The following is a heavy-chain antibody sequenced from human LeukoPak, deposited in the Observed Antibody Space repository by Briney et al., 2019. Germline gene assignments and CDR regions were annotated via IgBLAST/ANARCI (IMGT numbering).Heavy chain of an antibody. Sequence: ASVKVSCKASGYTFTGYYMHWVRQAPGQGLEWMGWINPNSGGTNYAQKFQGRVTMTRDTSISTAYMELSRLRSDDTAVYYCARDPYDYGDSYNWFDPWGQGTLVTVSS. J-gene: IGHJ5*02. D-gene: IGHD4-17*01. CDR2: INPNSGGT. CDR1: GYTFTGYY. V-gene: IGHV1-2*02. CDR3: ARDPYDYGDSYNWFDP.